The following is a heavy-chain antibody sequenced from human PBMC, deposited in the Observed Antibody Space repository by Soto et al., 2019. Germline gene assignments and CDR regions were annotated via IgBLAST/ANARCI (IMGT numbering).Heavy chain of an antibody. CDR2: IWYDGSNK. Sequence: PGGSRRHSCAASGLTFSSYGMHWVRQATGKGLEWVAVIWYDGSNKYYADSVKGRFTISRDNSKNTLYLQMNSLRAEDTAVYYCAREIVKDDYGGTVTFRIFDYWGQGTLVTVSS. J-gene: IGHJ4*02. V-gene: IGHV3-33*01. CDR3: AREIVKDDYGGTVTFRIFDY. D-gene: IGHD4-17*01. CDR1: GLTFSSYG.